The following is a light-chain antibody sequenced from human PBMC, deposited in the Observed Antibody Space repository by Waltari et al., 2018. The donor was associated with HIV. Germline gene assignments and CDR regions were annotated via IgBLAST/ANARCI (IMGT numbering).Light chain of an antibody. CDR2: GAS. V-gene: IGKV3-15*01. CDR1: QNVFSD. CDR3: QQYKTWPLT. J-gene: IGKJ1*01. Sequence: ETVMTPSPGTLSVSPGGRATLSCRASQNVFSDLAWYHQKPGQPPRLLIFGASKRATGVPARFSGSGSGTEFTLTITSLQTEDYGLYHCQQYKTWPLTFGQGTRVEIK.